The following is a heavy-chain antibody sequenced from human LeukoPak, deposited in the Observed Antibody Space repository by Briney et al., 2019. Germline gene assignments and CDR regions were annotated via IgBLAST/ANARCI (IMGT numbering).Heavy chain of an antibody. D-gene: IGHD2-21*02. Sequence: PGGSLRLSCAASGFTFSDYYMSWIRQAPGKGLEWVSYISSSGSTIYYADSVKGRFTISRDNAKNSLYLQMNSLRAEDTAVYYCARAHIVVVTAMGDAFDIWGQGTMVTVSS. J-gene: IGHJ3*02. CDR2: ISSSGSTI. CDR1: GFTFSDYY. V-gene: IGHV3-11*01. CDR3: ARAHIVVVTAMGDAFDI.